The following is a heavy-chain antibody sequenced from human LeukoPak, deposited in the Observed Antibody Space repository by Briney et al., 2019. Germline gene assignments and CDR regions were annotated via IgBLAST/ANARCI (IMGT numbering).Heavy chain of an antibody. D-gene: IGHD3-22*01. CDR2: ISGSGGST. J-gene: IGHJ3*02. V-gene: IGHV3-23*01. CDR1: GFTFSSYS. Sequence: GGSLRLSCAASGFTFSSYSMNWVRQAPGKGLEWVSAISGSGGSTYYADSVKGRFTISRDNSKNTLYLQMNSLRAEDTAVYYCAKGTFDSSGYYDWSDAFDIWGQGTMVTVSS. CDR3: AKGTFDSSGYYDWSDAFDI.